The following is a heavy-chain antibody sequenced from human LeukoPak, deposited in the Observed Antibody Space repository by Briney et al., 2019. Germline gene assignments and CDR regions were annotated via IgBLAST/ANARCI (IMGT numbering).Heavy chain of an antibody. J-gene: IGHJ5*02. CDR3: ARAAWNGGGGFDP. CDR2: INPGGNT. V-gene: IGHV4-34*01. Sequence: SETLSLTCAVYYGSFSGYYWSWIRQSAGNGLELIGEINPGGNTNYNPSPRSRVTISLDTSKNHFSLKLRSVTAADTAVYNCARAAWNGGGGFDPWGQGTLVTVSS. D-gene: IGHD2-8*01. CDR1: YGSFSGYY.